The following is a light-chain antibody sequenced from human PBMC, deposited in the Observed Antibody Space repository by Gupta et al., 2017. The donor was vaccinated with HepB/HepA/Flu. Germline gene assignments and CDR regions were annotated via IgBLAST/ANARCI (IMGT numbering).Light chain of an antibody. CDR1: SSNVGSNY. Sequence: QSVLPPPASASGTPAQTVPISCSGSSSNVGSNYVYWYQQLPGTAPKLLIYMNDQRPSGVPDRFSASKSGNSASLAISGLRSEDEADYYCAAWDDSLRGVVFGGGTKLTAL. J-gene: IGLJ2*01. V-gene: IGLV1-47*01. CDR3: AAWDDSLRGVV. CDR2: MND.